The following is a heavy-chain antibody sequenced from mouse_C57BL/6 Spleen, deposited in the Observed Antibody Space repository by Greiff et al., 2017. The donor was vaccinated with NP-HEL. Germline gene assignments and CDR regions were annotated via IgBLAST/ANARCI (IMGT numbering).Heavy chain of an antibody. CDR2: INPGSGGT. CDR3: ARDSSGFDY. D-gene: IGHD3-2*02. Sequence: QVQLQQSGAELVRPGTSVKVSCKASGYAFTNYLIEWVKQRPGQGLEWIGVINPGSGGTNYNEKFKGKATLTADKSSSTAYMQLSSLTSEDSAVYFCARDSSGFDYWGQGTTLTVSS. J-gene: IGHJ2*01. V-gene: IGHV1-54*01. CDR1: GYAFTNYL.